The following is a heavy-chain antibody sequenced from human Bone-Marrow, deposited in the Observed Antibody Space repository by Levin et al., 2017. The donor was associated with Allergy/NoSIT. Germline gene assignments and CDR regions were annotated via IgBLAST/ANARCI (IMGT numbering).Heavy chain of an antibody. Sequence: GGSLRLSCAASGFTFSSYDMHWVRQATGKGLEWVSAIGTAGDTYYPGSVKGRFTISRENAKNSLYLQMNSLRAGDTAVYYCARDSGIGMLTGMPISSSWYRGDYYYSLPDYGMDVWGQGTTVTVSS. CDR3: ARDSGIGMLTGMPISSSWYRGDYYYSLPDYGMDV. CDR1: GFTFSSYD. V-gene: IGHV3-13*01. CDR2: IGTAGDT. J-gene: IGHJ6*02. D-gene: IGHD6-13*01.